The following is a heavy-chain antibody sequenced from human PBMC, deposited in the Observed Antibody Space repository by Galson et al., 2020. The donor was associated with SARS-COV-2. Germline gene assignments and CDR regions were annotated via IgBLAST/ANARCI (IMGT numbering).Heavy chain of an antibody. D-gene: IGHD2-15*01. Sequence: SQTLSLTCAVYGGSFRNYYWTWIRHSPEKGLAWLGEINHKGNTNYTPSLKRRVAMSVDAPKNQFSLSLSSVTAADTAVYYCARGAEERRIIVVVPYYYSYMDVWGSGTTVTVSS. CDR1: GGSFRNYY. J-gene: IGHJ6*03. CDR3: ARGAEERRIIVVVPYYYSYMDV. V-gene: IGHV4-34*01. CDR2: INHKGNT.